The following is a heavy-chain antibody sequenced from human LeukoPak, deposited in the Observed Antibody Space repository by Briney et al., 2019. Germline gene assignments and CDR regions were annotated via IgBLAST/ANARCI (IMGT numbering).Heavy chain of an antibody. J-gene: IGHJ5*02. Sequence: ASVKVSCKTSGYTFTTYYLHWVRQAPGKGLEWMGGFDPEDGETIYAQKFQGRVTMTEDTSTDTAYMELSSLRSEDTAVYYCATLSSWYSPVGNWFDPWGQGTLVTVSS. D-gene: IGHD6-13*01. CDR2: FDPEDGET. CDR3: ATLSSWYSPVGNWFDP. CDR1: GYTFTTYY. V-gene: IGHV1-24*01.